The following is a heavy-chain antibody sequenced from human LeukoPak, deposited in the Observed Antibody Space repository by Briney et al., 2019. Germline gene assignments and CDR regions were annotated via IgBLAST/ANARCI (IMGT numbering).Heavy chain of an antibody. CDR1: GYTFTSYD. CDR3: ALLSSSWYRGAFDI. J-gene: IGHJ3*02. CDR2: MNPNSGNT. Sequence: APVKVSCKASGYTFTSYDINWVRQATGQGLEWMGWMNPNSGNTGYAQKFQGRVTITRNTSISTAYMELSSLRSEDTAVYYCALLSSSWYRGAFDIWGQGTMVTVSS. D-gene: IGHD6-13*01. V-gene: IGHV1-8*03.